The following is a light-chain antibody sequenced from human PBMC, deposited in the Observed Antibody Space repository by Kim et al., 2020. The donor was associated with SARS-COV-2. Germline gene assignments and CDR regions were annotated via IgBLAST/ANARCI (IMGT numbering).Light chain of an antibody. CDR2: GAS. CDR3: QQYNNWART. J-gene: IGKJ2*01. V-gene: IGKV3-15*01. CDR1: QSFSSN. Sequence: EIVMTQSPATLSVSPGERATLSCRASQSFSSNLAWYQQKPGQAPRLLIYGASTRATGIPARFSGSGSGTEFTLTISSLQSEDFAVYYCQQYNNWARTFGQGTKLEI.